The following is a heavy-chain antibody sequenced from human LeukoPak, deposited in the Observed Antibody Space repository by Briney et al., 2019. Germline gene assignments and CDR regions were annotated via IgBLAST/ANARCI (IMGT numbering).Heavy chain of an antibody. CDR2: ISWNGGST. CDR3: ARDSPGYGYEESY. D-gene: IGHD5-18*01. CDR1: GFSFDDYA. J-gene: IGHJ4*02. V-gene: IGHV3-20*04. Sequence: GGALRLSCAVSGFSFDDYAMSWVGQGPGKGVEGVAGISWNGGSTDYADSVKGRFTISRDNAKNSLYLQMNSLRAEDTALYYCARDSPGYGYEESYWGQGTLVTVSS.